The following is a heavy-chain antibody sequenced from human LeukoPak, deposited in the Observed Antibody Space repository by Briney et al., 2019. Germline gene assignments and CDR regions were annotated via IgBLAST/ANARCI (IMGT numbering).Heavy chain of an antibody. Sequence: SETLSLTCTVSGGSISSYYWSWIRQPPGKGLEWIGTIYYSGSTYYNPSLKSRVTISVDTSKNQFSLKLSSVTAADTAVYYCARVPGGALNWFDPWGRGTLVTVSS. V-gene: IGHV4-59*04. D-gene: IGHD1-1*01. CDR2: IYYSGST. CDR1: GGSISSYY. J-gene: IGHJ5*02. CDR3: ARVPGGALNWFDP.